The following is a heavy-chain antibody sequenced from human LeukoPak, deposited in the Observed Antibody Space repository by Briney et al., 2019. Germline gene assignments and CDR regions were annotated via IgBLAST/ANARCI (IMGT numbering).Heavy chain of an antibody. J-gene: IGHJ5*02. V-gene: IGHV4-34*01. CDR1: GGSFSGYY. Sequence: SETLSLTCAVYGGSFSGYYWSWIRQPPGKGLEWIGEINHSGSTNYNLSLKSRVTISVDTSKNQFSLKLSSVTAADTTVYYCARAGYRIKNNWFDPWGQGTLVTVSS. CDR2: INHSGST. D-gene: IGHD1-14*01. CDR3: ARAGYRIKNNWFDP.